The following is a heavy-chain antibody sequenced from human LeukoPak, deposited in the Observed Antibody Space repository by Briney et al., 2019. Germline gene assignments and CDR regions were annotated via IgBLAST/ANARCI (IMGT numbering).Heavy chain of an antibody. Sequence: LSLTCAVSGYPISSGYYWGWIRQPPGKGLEWVSFISSSGSAEYYADSVKGRFTISRDNAKNLLYLQMSSLTAEDTAVYYCARDERYYDFWSGRDWGQGTLVTVSS. V-gene: IGHV3-11*04. J-gene: IGHJ4*02. CDR3: ARDERYYDFWSGRD. D-gene: IGHD3-3*01. CDR1: GYPISSGYY. CDR2: ISSSGSAE.